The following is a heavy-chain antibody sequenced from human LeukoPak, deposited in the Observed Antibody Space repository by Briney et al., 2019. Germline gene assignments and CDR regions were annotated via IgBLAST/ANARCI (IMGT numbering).Heavy chain of an antibody. J-gene: IGHJ1*01. CDR3: AGSPKYSSSWYEYFQH. CDR1: GFTFSSYA. CDR2: ISHDGSNK. Sequence: GGSLRLSCAASGFTFSSYAMHWVRQAPGKGLEWVAAISHDGSNKYHVDSVKGRFTISRDNSKNTVYLQMNSLRAEDTAVYFCAGSPKYSSSWYEYFQHWGQGTLVTVSS. D-gene: IGHD6-13*01. V-gene: IGHV3-30*01.